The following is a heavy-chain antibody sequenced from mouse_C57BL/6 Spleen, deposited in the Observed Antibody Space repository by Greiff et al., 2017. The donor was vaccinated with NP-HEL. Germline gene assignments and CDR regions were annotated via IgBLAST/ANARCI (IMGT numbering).Heavy chain of an antibody. CDR2: INPSSGYT. Sequence: QVQLQQSGAELARPGASVKMSCKASGYTFTSYTMHWVNQRPGQGLEWIGYINPSSGYTKYNQKFKDKATLTADKSSSTAYMQLSSLTSEDSAVYYCAREVLRGDYFDYWGQGTTLTVSS. D-gene: IGHD1-1*01. V-gene: IGHV1-4*01. CDR1: GYTFTSYT. J-gene: IGHJ2*01. CDR3: AREVLRGDYFDY.